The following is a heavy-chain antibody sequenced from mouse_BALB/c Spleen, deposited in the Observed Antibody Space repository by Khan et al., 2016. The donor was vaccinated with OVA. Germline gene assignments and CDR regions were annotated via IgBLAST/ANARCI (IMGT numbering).Heavy chain of an antibody. J-gene: IGHJ4*01. CDR3: TRSYYRYDGPYTMDY. D-gene: IGHD2-14*01. Sequence: EVQLQESGAELVKPGASVKLSCTASGFNIKDTYIHWVKQRPEQGLEWIGRIDPANDNTKYDPKFQGKATITSYTSSNTAYLLLSSLTSEDTAVYYCTRSYYRYDGPYTMDYWGQGTSVTVSS. CDR2: IDPANDNT. V-gene: IGHV14-3*02. CDR1: GFNIKDTY.